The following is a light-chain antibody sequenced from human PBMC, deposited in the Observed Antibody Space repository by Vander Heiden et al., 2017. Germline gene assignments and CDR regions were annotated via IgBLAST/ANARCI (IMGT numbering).Light chain of an antibody. V-gene: IGKV3-20*01. CDR2: DAS. Sequence: EIVLTQSPGTLSLSPGERATLSCRASQSVSSNYLAWHQQKPGQAPRLLSYDASRRANGIPDRFSGSGSGTDFTLTISRLEPEDFAVYYCQQYATSPTFGQGTRLEIK. J-gene: IGKJ5*01. CDR3: QQYATSPT. CDR1: QSVSSNY.